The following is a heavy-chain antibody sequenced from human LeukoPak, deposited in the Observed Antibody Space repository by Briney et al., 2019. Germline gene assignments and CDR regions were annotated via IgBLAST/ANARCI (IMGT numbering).Heavy chain of an antibody. Sequence: ASVKVSCKASGGTFSSYDINWVRQATGQGLEWMGWMNPNSGNTGYAQKFQGRVTMSRDISSSTAYMELNSLKSEDTAVYYCATTVVPFDYWGQGTLVTVSS. D-gene: IGHD4/OR15-4a*01. CDR2: MNPNSGNT. J-gene: IGHJ4*02. CDR1: GGTFSSYD. CDR3: ATTVVPFDY. V-gene: IGHV1-8*02.